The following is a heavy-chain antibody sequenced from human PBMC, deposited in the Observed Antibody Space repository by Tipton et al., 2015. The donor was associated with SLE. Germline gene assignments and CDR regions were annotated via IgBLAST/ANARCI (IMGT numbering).Heavy chain of an antibody. D-gene: IGHD2-21*02. V-gene: IGHV4-34*01. CDR3: ARGMVTWRGAIIGVDV. CDR1: GGSFSGYH. J-gene: IGHJ6*02. Sequence: TLSLTCALSGGSFSGYHWTWMRQSPGKGLEWIGEITNTGSPNYNPSLKSRVTISVDTSKSQMSLKLTSVTAADTAVYYCARGMVTWRGAIIGVDVWGQGTTVNVSS. CDR2: ITNTGSP.